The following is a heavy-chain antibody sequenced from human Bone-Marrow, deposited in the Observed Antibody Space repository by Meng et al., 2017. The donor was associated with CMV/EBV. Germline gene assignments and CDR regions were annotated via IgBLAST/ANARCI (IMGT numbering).Heavy chain of an antibody. Sequence: GESLKISCAASGFTFSNAWMSWVRQAPGKGLEWVGRIKSKTDGGTTDYAAPVKGRFTISRDDSKNTLYLQMNSLTAEDTAVYSCARDRDWAFDYWGQGTLVTVSS. CDR1: GFTFSNAW. J-gene: IGHJ4*02. V-gene: IGHV3-15*01. CDR2: IKSKTDGGTT. D-gene: IGHD3-9*01. CDR3: ARDRDWAFDY.